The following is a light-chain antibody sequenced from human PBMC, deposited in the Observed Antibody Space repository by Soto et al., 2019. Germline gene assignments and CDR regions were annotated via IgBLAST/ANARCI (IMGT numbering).Light chain of an antibody. CDR2: WAS. Sequence: DIVMTQSPDSLAVSLGERATLNCKSSQSILYSSNNKNYLAWYQQKPGQPPKLLIYWASTRESGVPDRFRGSGSGTDFTLTISSLQAEDVALYYCQQSYSSPYTFGQGTKLEIK. CDR3: QQSYSSPYT. J-gene: IGKJ2*01. V-gene: IGKV4-1*01. CDR1: QSILYSSNNKNY.